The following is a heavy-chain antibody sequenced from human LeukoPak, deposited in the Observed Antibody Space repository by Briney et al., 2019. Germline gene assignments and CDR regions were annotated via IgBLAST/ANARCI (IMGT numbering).Heavy chain of an antibody. CDR2: INPNSGGT. CDR3: ATRYCSSTSCYLMSSPFDY. D-gene: IGHD2-2*01. Sequence: ASVKVSCKASGYTFTGYYMHWVRPAPGQGLEWMGWINPNSGGTNYAQKFQGRVTMTRDTSISTAYMELSRLRSDDTAVYYCATRYCSSTSCYLMSSPFDYWGQGTLVTVSS. V-gene: IGHV1-2*02. J-gene: IGHJ4*02. CDR1: GYTFTGYY.